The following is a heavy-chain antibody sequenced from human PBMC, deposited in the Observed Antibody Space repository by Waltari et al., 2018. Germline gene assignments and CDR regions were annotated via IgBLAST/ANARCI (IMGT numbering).Heavy chain of an antibody. CDR1: GDSISRSY. CDR2: IYTGRHP. J-gene: IGHJ4*02. Sequence: QVQLQESGPGLVTPSETLSLTCTVSGDSISRSYCSWIRQPAGKGLEYIGRIYTGRHPNYNPSLESRVTMSIDTSKNEFSLKLSSVTAADTAVYYCAREVLPNATIWRSYFDYWGQGSLVTVSS. V-gene: IGHV4-4*07. D-gene: IGHD5-12*01. CDR3: AREVLPNATIWRSYFDY.